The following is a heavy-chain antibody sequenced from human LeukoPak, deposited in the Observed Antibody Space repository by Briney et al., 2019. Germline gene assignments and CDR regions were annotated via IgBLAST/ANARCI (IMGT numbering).Heavy chain of an antibody. V-gene: IGHV3-13*04. J-gene: IGHJ5*02. CDR3: VRGGVWGLSSNWLEA. CDR2: FIPAGDR. D-gene: IGHD7-27*01. CDR1: GFTFSGHD. Sequence: GGSLRLSCEASGFTFSGHDMHWVRQAAGNGLEWVSGFIPAGDRYYAESVKGRFTISRENAKSSLYLEMNSLRVGDTAVYYCVRGGVWGLSSNWLEAWGQGTLVIVSS.